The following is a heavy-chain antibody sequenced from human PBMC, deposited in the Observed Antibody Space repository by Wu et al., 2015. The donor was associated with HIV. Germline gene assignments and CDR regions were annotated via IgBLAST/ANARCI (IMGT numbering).Heavy chain of an antibody. CDR1: GGTFDNYA. CDR3: ARGISMVRGGWLWFDP. D-gene: IGHD3-10*01. J-gene: IGHJ5*02. CDR2: VVPLFDTT. Sequence: QVQLVQSGAEVKKPGSSVKVSCEASGGTFDNYAINWVRQAPGQGLEWMGGVVPLFDTTNYAQKFQGRVTITTDYSTSTAYMELSSLRSEDTAIYYCARGISMVRGGWLWFDPGAREPWSPSPQ. V-gene: IGHV1-69*05.